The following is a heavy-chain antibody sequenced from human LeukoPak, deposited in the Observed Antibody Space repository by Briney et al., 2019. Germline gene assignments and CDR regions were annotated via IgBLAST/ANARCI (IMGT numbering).Heavy chain of an antibody. CDR2: IWYDGSNK. Sequence: GRSLRLSCAASGFTFSTYGMHWVRQAPGKGLEWVAVIWYDGSNKYYTDSAKGRFTISRDDSKNTLYLQMNSLRAEDTAVYYCARDRPPSSSWYWFDYWGQGALVTVSS. D-gene: IGHD6-13*01. CDR1: GFTFSTYG. CDR3: ARDRPPSSSWYWFDY. J-gene: IGHJ4*02. V-gene: IGHV3-33*01.